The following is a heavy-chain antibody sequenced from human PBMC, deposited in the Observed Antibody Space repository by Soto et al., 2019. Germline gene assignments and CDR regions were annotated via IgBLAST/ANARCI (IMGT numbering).Heavy chain of an antibody. CDR3: AKDKYLGVSTLHYFDY. CDR1: GFTFSSYA. V-gene: IGHV3-23*01. J-gene: IGHJ4*02. CDR2: ISGSGGST. D-gene: IGHD2-2*01. Sequence: PGGSLRLSCAASGFTFSSYAMSWVRQAPGKGLEWVSAISGSGGSTYYADSVKGRFTISRDNSKNTLYLQMNSLRAEDTAVYYCAKDKYLGVSTLHYFDYWGQGTLVTVSS.